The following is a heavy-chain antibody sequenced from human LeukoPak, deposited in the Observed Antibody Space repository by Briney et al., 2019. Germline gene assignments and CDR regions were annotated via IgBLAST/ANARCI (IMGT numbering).Heavy chain of an antibody. D-gene: IGHD4-17*01. Sequence: GGSLRLSCVASGFTFRSYEMNWVRQAPGKGLEWVSYIYSDGTSIYYADSLKGRFTISRDNARNSLYLQMNSPRVEDTAVYYCVRGGYGDYGRGSWGQGTLLTVSS. CDR1: GFTFRSYE. J-gene: IGHJ5*02. CDR2: IYSDGTSI. CDR3: VRGGYGDYGRGS. V-gene: IGHV3-48*03.